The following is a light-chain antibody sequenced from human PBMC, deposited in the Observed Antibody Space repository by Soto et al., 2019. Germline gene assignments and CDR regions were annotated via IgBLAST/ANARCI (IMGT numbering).Light chain of an antibody. J-gene: IGKJ1*01. CDR2: GAS. CDR1: QSVSSN. V-gene: IGKV3-15*01. Sequence: EIVLTQSPATLSLSPGERATLSCRASQSVSSNLAWYQQKPGQAPRLLIYGASTRATGIPARFSGSGSGTEFTLTISSLQSEDFAVYYCQQYNNWPWTFGQGTTVDIK. CDR3: QQYNNWPWT.